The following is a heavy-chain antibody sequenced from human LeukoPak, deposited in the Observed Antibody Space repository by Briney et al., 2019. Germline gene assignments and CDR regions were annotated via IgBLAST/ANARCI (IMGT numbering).Heavy chain of an antibody. CDR3: AKASELLYQLLSD. Sequence: PGGSLRLSCAASGFTFSSYAMSWVRQAPGKGLEWVLAISGSGGSTYYADSVKGRFTISRDNSKNTLYLQMNSLRAEDTAVYYCAKASELLYQLLSDWGQGTLVTVSS. CDR1: GFTFSSYA. J-gene: IGHJ4*02. D-gene: IGHD2-2*01. CDR2: ISGSGGST. V-gene: IGHV3-23*01.